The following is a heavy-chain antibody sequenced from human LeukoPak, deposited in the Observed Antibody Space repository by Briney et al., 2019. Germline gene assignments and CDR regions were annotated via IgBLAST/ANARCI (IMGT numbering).Heavy chain of an antibody. J-gene: IGHJ4*02. V-gene: IGHV1-2*02. CDR1: GFTFNDFA. CDR3: ARDLRTVTRATYYFDY. D-gene: IGHD4-17*01. CDR2: INPNSGGT. Sequence: ASVKVSCKASGFTFNDFAFNWVRQAPGQGLEWMGWINPNSGGTNYAQKFQGRVTMTRDTSISTAYMELSRLRSDDTAVYYCARDLRTVTRATYYFDYWGQGTLVTASS.